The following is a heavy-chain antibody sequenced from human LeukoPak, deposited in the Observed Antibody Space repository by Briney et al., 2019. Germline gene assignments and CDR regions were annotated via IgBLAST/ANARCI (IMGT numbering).Heavy chain of an antibody. V-gene: IGHV1-24*01. J-gene: IGHJ4*02. CDR3: AREIWFGELLSDY. D-gene: IGHD3-10*01. Sequence: GASVKVSCKVSGYTLTELSMHWVRQAPGKGLEWMGGFDPEDGETIYAQKFQGRVTITTDESTSTAYMELSSLRSEDTAVYYCAREIWFGELLSDYWGQGTLVTVSS. CDR2: FDPEDGET. CDR1: GYTLTELS.